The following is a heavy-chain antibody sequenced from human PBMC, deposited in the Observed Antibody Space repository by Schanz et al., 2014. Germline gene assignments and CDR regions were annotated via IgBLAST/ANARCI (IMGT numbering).Heavy chain of an antibody. V-gene: IGHV3-23*01. J-gene: IGHJ4*02. CDR3: VSSGSYSSYAF. D-gene: IGHD3-10*01. Sequence: DVQLLESGGGLIQPGGSLRLSCAASGFIFGSSVMAWVRQAPGKGLEWVSLISDSGDTAYYADSVKGRFTISRDNAKNSLYLQMNSLRAEDTAVYHCVSSGSYSSYAFWGQGTLVTVSS. CDR2: ISDSGDTA. CDR1: GFIFGSSV.